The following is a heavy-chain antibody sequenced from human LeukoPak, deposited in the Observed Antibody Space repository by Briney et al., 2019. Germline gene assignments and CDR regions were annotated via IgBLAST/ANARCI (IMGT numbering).Heavy chain of an antibody. V-gene: IGHV4-34*01. CDR2: INHSGST. Sequence: KPSETLSLTCAVYGGSFSGYYWSWIRQPPGKGLEWIGEINHSGSTNYNPSLKSRVTISVDTSKNQFSLKLSSVTAADTAVYYCAREYYYDSSGYDGIRYYLDYWGQGTLVTVSS. CDR1: GGSFSGYY. J-gene: IGHJ4*02. D-gene: IGHD3-22*01. CDR3: AREYYYDSSGYDGIRYYLDY.